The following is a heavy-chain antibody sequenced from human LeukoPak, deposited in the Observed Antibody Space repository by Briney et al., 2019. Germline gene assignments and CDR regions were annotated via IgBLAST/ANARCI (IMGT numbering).Heavy chain of an antibody. D-gene: IGHD4-23*01. J-gene: IGHJ4*02. CDR3: ARASSGGKLS. V-gene: IGHV4-30-2*01. CDR1: GGSISSGGYY. CDR2: IYHSGST. Sequence: SETVSLTCTVPGGSISSGGYYWSWIRQPPGKGLEWIGYIYHSGSTYYNPSLKSRVTISVDRSKNQFSLKLSSVTAADTAVYYCARASSGGKLSWGQGTLVTVSS.